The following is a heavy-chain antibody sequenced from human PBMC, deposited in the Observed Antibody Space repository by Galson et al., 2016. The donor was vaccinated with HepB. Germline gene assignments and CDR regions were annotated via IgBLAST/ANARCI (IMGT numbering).Heavy chain of an antibody. Sequence: SVKVSCKASGYTFTSYYMHWVRQAPGQGLEWLGIINPSGGRTSYAQKFQGSVTMTRDTSTSTVYMELSSLRSEDTAVYYCGRDVRTDPLTGSPLGGMDVWGQGTTVTVSS. CDR2: INPSGGRT. CDR3: GRDVRTDPLTGSPLGGMDV. CDR1: GYTFTSYY. J-gene: IGHJ6*02. V-gene: IGHV1-46*03. D-gene: IGHD1-20*01.